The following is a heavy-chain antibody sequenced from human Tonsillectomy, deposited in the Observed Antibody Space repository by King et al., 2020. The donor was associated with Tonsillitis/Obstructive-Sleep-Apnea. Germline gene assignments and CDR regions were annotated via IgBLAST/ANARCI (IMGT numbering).Heavy chain of an antibody. CDR3: TRHFWSGSDY. CDR1: GFTSSGSA. V-gene: IGHV3-73*01. J-gene: IGHJ4*02. CDR2: IRNEAYNYAT. Sequence: QLVQSGGGLVQPGGSLKLSCAASGFTSSGSATHWVRQASGKGLEWVGRIRNEAYNYATAYSASVKGRFIISRDDSKNTVYLQMNSLKIEDTAVYYCTRHFWSGSDYWGQGTLVTVSS. D-gene: IGHD3-3*01.